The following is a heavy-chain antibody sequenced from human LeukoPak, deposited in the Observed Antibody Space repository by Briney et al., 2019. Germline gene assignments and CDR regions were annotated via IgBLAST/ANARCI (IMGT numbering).Heavy chain of an antibody. V-gene: IGHV3-21*01. D-gene: IGHD5-12*01. CDR1: GFTFSSYS. CDR2: ISSSSSYI. Sequence: GGPLRLSCAASGFTFSSYSMNWVRQAPGKGLEWVSSISSSSSYIYYADSVKGRFTISRDNAKNSLYLQMNSLRAEDTAVYYYARLRARGDAFDIWGQGTMVTVSS. J-gene: IGHJ3*02. CDR3: ARLRARGDAFDI.